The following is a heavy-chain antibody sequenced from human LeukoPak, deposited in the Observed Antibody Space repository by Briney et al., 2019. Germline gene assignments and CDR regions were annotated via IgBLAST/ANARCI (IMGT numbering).Heavy chain of an antibody. CDR3: ATSSGPYYSGSGKTP. J-gene: IGHJ5*02. CDR1: GFTFSSYA. CDR2: ISYDGSNK. Sequence: GRSLRLSCAASGFTFSSYAMHWVRQAPGKGLEWVAVISYDGSNKYYADSVKGRFTISRDNSKNTLYLQMNSLRAEDTAVYYCATSSGPYYSGSGKTPWGQGTLVTVSS. D-gene: IGHD3-10*01. V-gene: IGHV3-30*04.